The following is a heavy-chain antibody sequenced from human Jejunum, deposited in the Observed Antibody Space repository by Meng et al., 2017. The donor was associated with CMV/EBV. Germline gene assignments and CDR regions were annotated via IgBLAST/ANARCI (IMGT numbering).Heavy chain of an antibody. Sequence: CAAYGFSFDRYSMTWVRQAPGKGLEWVSSISSSGGFVYYADSVKGRFTISRDNHKNSVYLDMNSLRAEDTGIYYCAKERIYDIDYWGQGVRVTVSS. CDR1: GFSFDRYS. J-gene: IGHJ4*02. CDR3: AKERIYDIDY. D-gene: IGHD5/OR15-5a*01. CDR2: ISSSGGFV. V-gene: IGHV3-21*01.